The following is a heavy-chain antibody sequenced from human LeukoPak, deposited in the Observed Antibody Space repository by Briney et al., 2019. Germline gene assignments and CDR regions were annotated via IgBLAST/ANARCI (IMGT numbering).Heavy chain of an antibody. D-gene: IGHD2-2*01. CDR1: GYTFTGYY. V-gene: IGHV1-2*02. CDR3: ARAHCSSTSCYVGIFDY. Sequence: GASVKVSCKASGYTFTGYYMHWVRQAPGQGLEWMGWINPNSGGTNYAQKFQGRVTKTRDTSISTAYMELSRLRSDDTAVYYCARAHCSSTSCYVGIFDYWGQGTLVTVSS. J-gene: IGHJ4*02. CDR2: INPNSGGT.